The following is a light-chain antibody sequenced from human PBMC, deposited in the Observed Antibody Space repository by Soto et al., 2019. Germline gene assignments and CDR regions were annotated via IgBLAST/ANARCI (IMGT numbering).Light chain of an antibody. CDR2: EVT. Sequence: QYALTQPPSASGSPGQSGTISCTGTSSDVGGYNYVSWYQQHPGKAPKLMIYEVTKRPSGVPDRFSGSKSGNTASLTVSGLQAEDEAEYYCSSYAGSNNGVFGGGTKVTVL. CDR1: SSDVGGYNY. CDR3: SSYAGSNNGV. J-gene: IGLJ3*02. V-gene: IGLV2-8*01.